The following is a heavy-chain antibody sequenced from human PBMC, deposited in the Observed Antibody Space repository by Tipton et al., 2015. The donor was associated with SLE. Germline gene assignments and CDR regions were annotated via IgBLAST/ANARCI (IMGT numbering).Heavy chain of an antibody. CDR2: IYSSGYT. CDR1: GGSISGYY. V-gene: IGHV4-4*07. J-gene: IGHJ6*02. D-gene: IGHD3-10*01. CDR3: ARDLWDPYGSGSIHYYGMDV. Sequence: LRLSCTVSGGSISGYYWSWIRQPAGKGLEWIGRIYSSGYTNYNPSLKSRVTMSVDTSKNQFSLKVSSVTAADTAVYYCARDLWDPYGSGSIHYYGMDVWGQGTTVTASS.